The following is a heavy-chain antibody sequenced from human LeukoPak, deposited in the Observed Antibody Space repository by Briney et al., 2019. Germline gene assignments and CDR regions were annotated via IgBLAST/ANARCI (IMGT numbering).Heavy chain of an antibody. J-gene: IGHJ5*02. CDR2: IKQDGSEK. CDR3: ARESLYCSSTSCYGGNWFDP. CDR1: GFTFSSYW. D-gene: IGHD2-2*01. V-gene: IGHV3-7*01. Sequence: PGGSLRLSCAASGFTFSSYWMSWVRQAPGKGLEWVANIKQDGSEKYYVDSVKGRFTISRDNAENSLYLQMNSLRAEDTAVYYCARESLYCSSTSCYGGNWFDPWGQGTLVTVSS.